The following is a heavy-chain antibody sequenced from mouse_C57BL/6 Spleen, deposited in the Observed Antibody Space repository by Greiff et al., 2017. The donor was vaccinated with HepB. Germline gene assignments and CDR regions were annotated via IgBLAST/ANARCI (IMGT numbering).Heavy chain of an antibody. D-gene: IGHD1-1*01. CDR1: GFTFSSYA. V-gene: IGHV5-4*01. CDR2: ISDGGSYT. Sequence: DVMLVESGGGLVKPGGSLKLSCAASGFTFSSYAMSWVRQTPEKRLEWVATISDGGSYTYYPDNVKGRFTISRDNAKNNLYLQMSHLKSEDTAMYYCARDRGSSHEYFDVWGTGTTVTVSS. CDR3: ARDRGSSHEYFDV. J-gene: IGHJ1*03.